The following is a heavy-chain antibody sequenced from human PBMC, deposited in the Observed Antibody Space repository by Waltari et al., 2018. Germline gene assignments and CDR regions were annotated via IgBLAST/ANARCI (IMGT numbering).Heavy chain of an antibody. V-gene: IGHV5-51*01. CDR3: ARQNIHSYGYGYFDF. CDR2: IYPGDSNP. J-gene: IGHJ4*02. CDR1: GYSFAKYW. Sequence: EVQLEQSGAEVKKPGESLKISCNGSGYSFAKYWIGWVRQMPGKGLEWMGAIYPGDSNPKYSLSFQGQVTISADTSISTAYLQWSRLKASDTAIYFCARQNIHSYGYGYFDFWGQGTLVTVSS. D-gene: IGHD5-18*01.